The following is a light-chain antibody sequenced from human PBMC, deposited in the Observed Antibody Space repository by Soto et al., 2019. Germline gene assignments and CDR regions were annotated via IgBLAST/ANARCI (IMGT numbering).Light chain of an antibody. CDR2: GAT. CDR1: QSVTSRY. CDR3: QQYNNWPRT. Sequence: EVVLTQSPAPLSLSPGDRATLSCRSSQSVTSRYLAWHQQKPGQAPRLLIHGATTRATGIPARFSGSGSGTEFTLTISSLQSEDVAVYYCQQYNNWPRTLGQGTKVDIK. J-gene: IGKJ1*01. V-gene: IGKV3-15*01.